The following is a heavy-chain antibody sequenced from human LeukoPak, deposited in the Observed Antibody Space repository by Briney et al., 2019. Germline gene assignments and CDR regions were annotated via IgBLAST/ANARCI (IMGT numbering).Heavy chain of an antibody. CDR3: AKVVAITINY. D-gene: IGHD3-3*01. V-gene: IGHV1-2*02. J-gene: IGHJ4*02. CDR2: INPNSGGT. Sequence: GASVKVSCKASGYTFTGYYIHLVRQAPGQGLEWMGWINPNSGGTNYAQKFQGRVTMTRDTSISTAYMELSSLISDDTAVYYCAKVVAITINYWGQGTLVTVSS. CDR1: GYTFTGYY.